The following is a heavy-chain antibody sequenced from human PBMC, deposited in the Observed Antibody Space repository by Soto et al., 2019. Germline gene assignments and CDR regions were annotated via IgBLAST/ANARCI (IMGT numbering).Heavy chain of an antibody. CDR3: ARVVLTITRGAFDA. Sequence: QVQLQESGPGLVKPSGTLSLTCAVSGGSISSSHWWTWVRQSPGKGLEYIGEISHSGTSNSNPSLKSRVTLSVDKSKNHFSVTLTSVPAADTAVYYCARVVLTITRGAFDAWGQGTLVIVSS. CDR1: GGSISSSHW. V-gene: IGHV4-4*02. J-gene: IGHJ3*01. D-gene: IGHD3-9*01. CDR2: ISHSGTS.